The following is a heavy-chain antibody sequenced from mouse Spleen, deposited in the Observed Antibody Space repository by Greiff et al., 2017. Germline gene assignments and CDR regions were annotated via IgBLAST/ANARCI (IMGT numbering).Heavy chain of an antibody. D-gene: IGHD2-2*01. Sequence: DVQLQESGPELVKPGASVKISCKASGYSFTGYYMNWVKQSPEKSLEWIGEINPSTGGTTYNQKFKAKATLTVDKSSSTAYMQLKSLTSEDSAVYYCARSPIYYGYDGEFAYWGQGTLVTVSA. J-gene: IGHJ3*01. CDR2: INPSTGGT. CDR1: GYSFTGYY. V-gene: IGHV1-42*01. CDR3: ARSPIYYGYDGEFAY.